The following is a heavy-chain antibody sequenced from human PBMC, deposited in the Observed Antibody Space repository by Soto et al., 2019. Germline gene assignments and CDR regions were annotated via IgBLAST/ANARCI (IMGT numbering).Heavy chain of an antibody. CDR3: ARDGPLDIVATRVFDY. CDR2: ISSSSTI. Sequence: GGSLRLSCAASGFTFSSYSMNWVRQAPGKGLEWVSYISSSSTIYYADSVKGRFTISRDNAKNSLYLQMNSLRDEDTAVYYCARDGPLDIVATRVFDYWGQGTLVTVSS. J-gene: IGHJ4*02. D-gene: IGHD5-12*01. CDR1: GFTFSSYS. V-gene: IGHV3-48*02.